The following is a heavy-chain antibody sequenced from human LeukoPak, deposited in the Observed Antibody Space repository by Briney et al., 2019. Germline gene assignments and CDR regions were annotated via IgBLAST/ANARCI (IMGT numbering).Heavy chain of an antibody. Sequence: ASVKVSCKASGYTFTSYDINWVRQAPGQGLEWMGIINPSGGSTSYAQKFQGRVTMTRDTSTSTVYMELSSLRSEDTAVYYCARVDTAMANPYYFDYWGQGTLVTVSS. CDR1: GYTFTSYD. D-gene: IGHD5-18*01. CDR3: ARVDTAMANPYYFDY. CDR2: INPSGGST. J-gene: IGHJ4*02. V-gene: IGHV1-46*01.